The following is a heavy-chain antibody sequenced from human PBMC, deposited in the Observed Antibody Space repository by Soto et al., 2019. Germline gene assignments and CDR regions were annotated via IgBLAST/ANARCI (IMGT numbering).Heavy chain of an antibody. CDR1: GGSISSSSYY. V-gene: IGHV4-39*01. D-gene: IGHD2-2*02. CDR3: ARHADTDTYYYYYGMDV. J-gene: IGHJ6*02. Sequence: PSETLSLTCTVSGGSISSSSYYWGWVRQPPGKGLEWIGSIYYSGSTYYNPSLKSRVTISVDTSKNQFSLKLSSVTAADTAVYYCARHADTDTYYYYYGMDVWGQGTTVTVSS. CDR2: IYYSGST.